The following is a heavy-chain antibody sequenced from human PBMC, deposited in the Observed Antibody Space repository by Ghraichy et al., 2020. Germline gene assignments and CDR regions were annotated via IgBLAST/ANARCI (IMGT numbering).Heavy chain of an antibody. J-gene: IGHJ4*02. D-gene: IGHD3-22*01. CDR2: IDSDGSRV. CDR1: GFTFSAFW. V-gene: IGHV3-74*01. Sequence: GGSLRLSCAASGFTFSAFWMHWVRQAPGKGLVWVSRIDSDGSRVGYADSVKGRFTISRDNAKNTLYLQMNSLRAEDTAVYYCARGRLFDTSGYSFDYWGQGTLVTGSS. CDR3: ARGRLFDTSGYSFDY.